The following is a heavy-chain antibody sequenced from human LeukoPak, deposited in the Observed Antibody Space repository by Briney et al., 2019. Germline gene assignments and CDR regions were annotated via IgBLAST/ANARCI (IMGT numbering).Heavy chain of an antibody. CDR1: GGSISTSNYF. V-gene: IGHV4-39*07. CDR3: AKAAAPALYSYGSTEDFYFDY. Sequence: SETLSLTCSVSGGSISTSNYFWGWIRQPPGKGLECIGTMYYSGRTHYNPSLKSRATISIDTSKNQFSLKLSSVTAADTAVYYCAKAAAPALYSYGSTEDFYFDYWGQGTLVTVSS. J-gene: IGHJ4*02. CDR2: MYYSGRT. D-gene: IGHD5-18*01.